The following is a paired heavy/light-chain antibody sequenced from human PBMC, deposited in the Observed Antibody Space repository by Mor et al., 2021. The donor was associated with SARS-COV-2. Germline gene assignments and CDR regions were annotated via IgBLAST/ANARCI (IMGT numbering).Heavy chain of an antibody. D-gene: IGHD3-22*01. J-gene: IGHJ6*02. Sequence: QVQLVESGGGVVQPGGSLKLSCAASGFTLSRYGMHWVRQAPGKGLEWVALLTFDGSTKYYADSVKGRFTISRDSSKNTLYLQMNGLRSEDTAIYYCAKVQSRYSVTSGDNYYYYGMDVWGQGTTVTVSS. V-gene: IGHV3-30*02. CDR1: GFTLSRYG. CDR3: AKVQSRYSVTSGDNYYYYGMDV. CDR2: LTFDGSTK.
Light chain of an antibody. CDR2: EDR. CDR3: QAWDSSLGV. V-gene: IGLV3-1*01. J-gene: IGLJ2*01. Sequence: SYELTQPPSVSVSPGQTASITCSGDKLGDKFASWYQQKAGQSPVLVMYEDRKRPSGIPERFSGSNSGNTATLTISGTQAMDEADYYCQAWDSSLGVFGGGTKLTVL. CDR1: KLGDKF.